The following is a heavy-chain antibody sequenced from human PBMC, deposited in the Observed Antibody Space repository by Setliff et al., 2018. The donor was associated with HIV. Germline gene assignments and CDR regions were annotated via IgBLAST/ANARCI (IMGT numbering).Heavy chain of an antibody. CDR2: SYTDGST. D-gene: IGHD1-26*01. CDR1: GGSISSGTYY. Sequence: KPSETLSLTCTVSGGSISSGTYYWSWTRQPAGQGLEWIGHSYTDGSTNFNPSLRSRVTISADTPKNQLSLKLTSVTAADTAVYYCAGHRPWEVDVFDIWGQGTMVTVSS. J-gene: IGHJ3*02. V-gene: IGHV4-61*09. CDR3: AGHRPWEVDVFDI.